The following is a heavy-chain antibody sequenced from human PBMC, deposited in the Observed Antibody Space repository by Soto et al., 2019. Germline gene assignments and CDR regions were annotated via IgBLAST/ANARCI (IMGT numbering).Heavy chain of an antibody. J-gene: IGHJ4*02. CDR3: ARDRERDACYEDY. Sequence: EVQLLESGGGLVQPGGSLRLSCVASGFSFSSYAMTWVRQAPGKGLEWVSVISGRDGSTYYADSVKGRFTISRDNSKNTLYLQINSLRAEDTAVYYCARDRERDACYEDYWGPGTLVTVSS. CDR1: GFSFSSYA. V-gene: IGHV3-23*01. D-gene: IGHD2-15*01. CDR2: ISGRDGST.